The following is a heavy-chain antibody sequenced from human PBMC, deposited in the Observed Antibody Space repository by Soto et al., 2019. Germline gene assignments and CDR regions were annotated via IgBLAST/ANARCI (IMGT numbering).Heavy chain of an antibody. CDR3: ARYLTVVVVPAAMDYGMAV. V-gene: IGHV3-7*01. D-gene: IGHD2-2*01. Sequence: EVQLVESGGGLVQPGGSLRLSCAASGFTFSSYWMSWVRPAPGKGLEWVANIKQDGSEKYYVDSVKGRFTISRDNAKNSLYLKMNSLRAEDTAVYYCARYLTVVVVPAAMDYGMAVWGQGTAVTVSS. CDR1: GFTFSSYW. CDR2: IKQDGSEK. J-gene: IGHJ6*02.